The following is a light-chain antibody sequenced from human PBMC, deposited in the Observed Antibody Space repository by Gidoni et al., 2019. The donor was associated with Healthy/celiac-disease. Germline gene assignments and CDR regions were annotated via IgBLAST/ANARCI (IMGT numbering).Light chain of an antibody. CDR1: QDISNY. J-gene: IGKJ4*01. CDR2: DAS. Sequence: DIQMTQSPSSLSASVGDRVTITCHASQDISNYLNWYQQKQGKDPKLLIYDASNLEKGVPSRFSGSGSGTDFTFTISSLQPEDIATYYCQQYDNRPLTFGGGTKVEIK. V-gene: IGKV1-33*01. CDR3: QQYDNRPLT.